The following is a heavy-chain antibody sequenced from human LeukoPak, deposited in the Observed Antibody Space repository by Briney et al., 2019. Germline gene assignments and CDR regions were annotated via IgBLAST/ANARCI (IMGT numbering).Heavy chain of an antibody. V-gene: IGHV3-15*01. CDR2: VKGNSDGETS. CDR1: GFTFSNAW. J-gene: IGHJ4*02. D-gene: IGHD1-26*01. CDR3: TPGPYNGTYY. Sequence: PGVSLRLSCVASGFTFSNAWMTWVRQAPGKGLEWVGRVKGNSDGETSDYAAAVKDRFNLSRDDLKKTLYQQMNSLQTDDTALYYCTPGPYNGTYYWGQGTVVTVSS.